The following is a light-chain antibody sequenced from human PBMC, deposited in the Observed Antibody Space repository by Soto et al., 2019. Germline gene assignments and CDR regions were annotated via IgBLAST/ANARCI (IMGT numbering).Light chain of an antibody. V-gene: IGKV3-15*01. CDR3: QQYNNWPYP. CDR2: GTS. J-gene: IGKJ2*01. Sequence: DIVMTQSPVALSVSPGESAALYCRASQSVGRNFAWYQQRPGQAPRVLIYGTSTRATGVPARFSGSGSGTDFTLTISSLQSEDFAVYYCQQYNNWPYPFGQGTRLEIK. CDR1: QSVGRN.